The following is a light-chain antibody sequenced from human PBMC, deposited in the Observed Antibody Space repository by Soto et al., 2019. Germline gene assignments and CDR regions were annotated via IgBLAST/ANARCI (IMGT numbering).Light chain of an antibody. Sequence: DIQMTQSPSSLSASVGDRVIITCRASQSVSYWLAWYQQKPGKAPKSLIYKASTLGSGVPSRFSGSGSGTEFTLTISSLQPDDFATYNCQQYITYPITFGGGTEVEIK. CDR1: QSVSYW. J-gene: IGKJ4*01. CDR3: QQYITYPIT. V-gene: IGKV1-5*03. CDR2: KAS.